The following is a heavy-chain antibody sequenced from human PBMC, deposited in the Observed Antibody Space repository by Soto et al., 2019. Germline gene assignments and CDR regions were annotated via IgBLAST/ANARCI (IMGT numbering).Heavy chain of an antibody. CDR3: ARLEDFWVNWFDP. V-gene: IGHV1-69*13. D-gene: IGHD3-3*01. CDR1: GYTFTSYG. Sequence: ASVKVSCKASGYTFTSYGISWVRQAPGQGLEWMGWIIPIFGTANYAQKFQGRVTITADESTSTAYMELSSLRSEDTAVYYCARLEDFWVNWFDPWGQGNLVTVS. CDR2: IIPIFGTA. J-gene: IGHJ5*02.